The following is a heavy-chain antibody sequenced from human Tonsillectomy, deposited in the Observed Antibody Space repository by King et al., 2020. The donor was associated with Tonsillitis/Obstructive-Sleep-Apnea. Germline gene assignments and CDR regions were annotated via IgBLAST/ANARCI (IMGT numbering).Heavy chain of an antibody. CDR2: ISSSSSCI. J-gene: IGHJ4*02. Sequence: VQLVESGGGLVKPGGSLRLSCAASGFTFSSYSMNWVRQAPGKGLEWVSSISSSSSCIYYAESVKGRFTISRDNAKNSLYLQMNSLRAEDTAVYYCAGDRGGWIWDNWGQGTLVTVSS. CDR1: GFTFSSYS. V-gene: IGHV3-21*01. CDR3: AGDRGGWIWDN. D-gene: IGHD3-16*01.